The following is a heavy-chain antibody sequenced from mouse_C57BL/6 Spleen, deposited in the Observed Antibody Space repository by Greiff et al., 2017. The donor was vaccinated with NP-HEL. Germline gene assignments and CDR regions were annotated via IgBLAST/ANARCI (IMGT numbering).Heavy chain of an antibody. CDR1: GYTFTSYW. D-gene: IGHD3-2*02. V-gene: IGHV1-59*01. CDR2: IDPSDSYT. CDR3: ARTGSGYFYYAMDY. Sequence: QVQLQQPGAELVRPGTSVKLSCKASGYTFTSYWMHWVKQRPGQGLEWIGVIDPSDSYTNYNQKFKGKATLTVDTSSSTAYMQLSSLTSEDSAVYYCARTGSGYFYYAMDYWGQGTSVTVSS. J-gene: IGHJ4*01.